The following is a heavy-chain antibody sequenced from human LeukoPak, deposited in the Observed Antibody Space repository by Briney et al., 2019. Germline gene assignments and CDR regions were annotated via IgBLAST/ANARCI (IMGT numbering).Heavy chain of an antibody. D-gene: IGHD2-2*01. CDR3: ALQPARRLSWFDP. J-gene: IGHJ5*02. CDR1: GGSISSSPYY. CDR2: IYYSGTT. Sequence: SETLSLTCTVSGGSISSSPYYWGWFRQPQGKGLEWIGSIYYSGTTHYSPSLESRVTISVDTSKNQFSLKLNSVTAADTAVYYCALQPARRLSWFDPWGQGTLVTVSS. V-gene: IGHV4-39*07.